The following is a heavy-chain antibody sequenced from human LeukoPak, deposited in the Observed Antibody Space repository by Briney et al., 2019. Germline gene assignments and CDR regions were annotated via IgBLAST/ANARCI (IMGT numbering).Heavy chain of an antibody. CDR1: GGSISSYY. V-gene: IGHV4-59*08. CDR3: AKHLPFWSGYGYFDY. CDR2: IYYSGST. D-gene: IGHD3-3*01. Sequence: PSGTLSLTCTVSGGSISSYYWSWIRQPPGKGLEWIGYIYYSGSTNYNPSLKSRVTISVDTSKNQFSLKPSSVTAADTAVYYWAKHLPFWSGYGYFDYWGQGTLVTVSS. J-gene: IGHJ4*02.